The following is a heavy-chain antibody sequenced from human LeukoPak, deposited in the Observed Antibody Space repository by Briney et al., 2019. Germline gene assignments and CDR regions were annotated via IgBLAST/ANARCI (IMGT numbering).Heavy chain of an antibody. Sequence: ASVKVSCKASGYTFTGYYMHWVRQAPGQGLEWMGLINPNSGGTNYVQKFQGRVAMTRDTSITTAYMELSRLRSDDTAVYYCARWYYYDSSGYDRWFDPWGQGTLVTVSS. CDR3: ARWYYYDSSGYDRWFDP. J-gene: IGHJ5*02. CDR2: INPNSGGT. D-gene: IGHD3-22*01. V-gene: IGHV1-2*02. CDR1: GYTFTGYY.